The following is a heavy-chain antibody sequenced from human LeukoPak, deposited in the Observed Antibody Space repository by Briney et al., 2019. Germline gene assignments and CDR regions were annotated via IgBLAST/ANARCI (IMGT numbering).Heavy chain of an antibody. D-gene: IGHD3-10*02. CDR1: GFTFSSYE. Sequence: GGSPRLSCAASGFTFSSYEMNWVRQAAGKGLEWVSYISRSGSILYYSDSVKGRFTISRDNAKNSLYLQMNSLRAEDTAVYYCAELGITMIGGVWGKGTTVTISS. CDR3: AELGITMIGGV. CDR2: ISRSGSIL. V-gene: IGHV3-48*03. J-gene: IGHJ6*04.